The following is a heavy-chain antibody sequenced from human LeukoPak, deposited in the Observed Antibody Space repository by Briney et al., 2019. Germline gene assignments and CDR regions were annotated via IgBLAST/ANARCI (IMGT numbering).Heavy chain of an antibody. V-gene: IGHV3-23*01. J-gene: IGHJ4*02. CDR1: GFTFSSYA. Sequence: GGSLRLSCATSGFTFSSYAMSWVRQAPGKGLEWVSSISGSGGTTYYADSVRGQFTISRDDSKNTLYLQMNSLRVEDTAVYYCAKRLGDYWGQGTLVTVSS. CDR3: AKRLGDY. D-gene: IGHD3-10*01. CDR2: ISGSGGTT.